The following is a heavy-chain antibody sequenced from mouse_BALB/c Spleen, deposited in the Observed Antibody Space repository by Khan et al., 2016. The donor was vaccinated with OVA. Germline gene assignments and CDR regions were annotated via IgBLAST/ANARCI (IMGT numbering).Heavy chain of an antibody. CDR1: GYTFTDYA. Sequence: QVQLKQSGPEVVRPGVSVTISCKGSGYTFTDYALHWVKQSRAKSLEWIGIISTYNVNTYYNQKFQGKATMTVDKSSSIAYMELARLTSEDSAIYYCARGDFLLRLRAMDYWGQGTSVTVSS. CDR3: ARGDFLLRLRAMDY. V-gene: IGHV1S137*01. D-gene: IGHD1-2*01. CDR2: ISTYNVNT. J-gene: IGHJ4*01.